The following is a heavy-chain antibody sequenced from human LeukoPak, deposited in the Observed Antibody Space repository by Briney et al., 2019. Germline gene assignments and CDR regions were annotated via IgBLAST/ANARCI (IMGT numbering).Heavy chain of an antibody. CDR1: GGTFSSYA. Sequence: GASVKVSCKASGGTFSSYAISWVRQAPGQGLEWMGGIIPIFGTANYAQKFQGRVTITADESTSTAYMELSSLRSEDTAVYYCARGMTTVVTFDYWGQGTLVTVSS. CDR2: IIPIFGTA. V-gene: IGHV1-69*13. J-gene: IGHJ4*02. D-gene: IGHD4-23*01. CDR3: ARGMTTVVTFDY.